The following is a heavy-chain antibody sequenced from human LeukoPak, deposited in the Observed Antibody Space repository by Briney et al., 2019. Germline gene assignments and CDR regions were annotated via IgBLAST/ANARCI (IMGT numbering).Heavy chain of an antibody. CDR3: ATAATRIVPAASYYYGMDV. CDR2: FDPEDGET. CDR1: GYTLTELS. D-gene: IGHD2-2*01. J-gene: IGHJ6*02. V-gene: IGHV1-24*01. Sequence: ASVKVSFTVSGYTLTELSMHWVRQAPGKGLERMGGFDPEDGETIYAQKFQGRVTMTEDTSTDTAYMELSSLRSEDTAVYYCATAATRIVPAASYYYGMDVWGQGTTVTVSS.